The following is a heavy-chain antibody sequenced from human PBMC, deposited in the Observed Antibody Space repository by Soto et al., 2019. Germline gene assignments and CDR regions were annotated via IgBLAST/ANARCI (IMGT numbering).Heavy chain of an antibody. Sequence: QVQLVQSGAEVKKPGSSVKVSCTASGCTLSRYGFTWVLQAPGQGFQWMGGIIPIFGTTHYEQNFQGRLSITADESTSTVSMELSSLRYDDTAIYVCARTSYQWAALPYFDFWGPGPLVTVSS. V-gene: IGHV1-69*01. CDR1: GCTLSRYG. D-gene: IGHD1-26*01. J-gene: IGHJ4*02. CDR3: ARTSYQWAALPYFDF. CDR2: IIPIFGTT.